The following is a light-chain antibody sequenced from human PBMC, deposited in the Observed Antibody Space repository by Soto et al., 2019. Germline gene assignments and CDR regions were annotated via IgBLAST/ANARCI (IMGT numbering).Light chain of an antibody. CDR1: QSVSNY. V-gene: IGKV3D-11*02. Sequence: EIVLTQSPATLSLSPGERATLSCRASQSVSNYLACYQQRPGQAPRHLIYDTSSRATGIPARFRGSGTGTDFTLTISSLELEEFAVYYCQHHNNWFSWTFGQGTKVEIK. CDR3: QHHNNWFSWT. CDR2: DTS. J-gene: IGKJ1*01.